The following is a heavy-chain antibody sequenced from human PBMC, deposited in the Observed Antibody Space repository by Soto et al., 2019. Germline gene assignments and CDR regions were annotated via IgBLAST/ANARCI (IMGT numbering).Heavy chain of an antibody. CDR1: GYSFTNYG. J-gene: IGHJ6*03. V-gene: IGHV1-18*01. CDR2: LSGFNGNT. D-gene: IGHD6-19*01. Sequence: QDPFVQSGAEVKKPGASVTVSCKASGYSFTNYGITWVRQAPGQGLEWMGGLSGFNGNTHYAQKLQGRVTMATDASTSTAYMQLSSLRSDDKAVYYCARDRGVAPPVAGNTHYYYSMDVWGKGTTVTVSS. CDR3: ARDRGVAPPVAGNTHYYYSMDV.